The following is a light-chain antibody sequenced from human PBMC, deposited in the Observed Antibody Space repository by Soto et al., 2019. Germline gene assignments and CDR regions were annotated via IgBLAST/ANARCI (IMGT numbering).Light chain of an antibody. CDR3: QQYKSYAPT. CDR2: AAS. CDR1: QGIRND. V-gene: IGKV1-17*01. Sequence: IQMTQSPSSLSASVGDRVTISCRASQGIRNDLAWYQQKPGRAPKLLIFAASNLESGVPSRFSGSGSGTELTLTISGLQPDDFATYFCQQYKSYAPTFGQGTKVDIK. J-gene: IGKJ1*01.